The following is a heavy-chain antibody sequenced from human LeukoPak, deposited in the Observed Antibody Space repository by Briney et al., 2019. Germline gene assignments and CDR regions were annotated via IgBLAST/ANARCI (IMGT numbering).Heavy chain of an antibody. CDR1: GGSISSSNW. D-gene: IGHD3-10*01. CDR3: ARAKTYGSGGFDY. CDR2: IYHSGST. J-gene: IGHJ4*02. Sequence: SGTLSLTCAVSGGSISSSNWWRWVRKPPGKGLEWIGEIYHSGSTNYNPSLKSRVTISVDKSKNQFSLKLSSVTAADTAVYYCARAKTYGSGGFDYWGQGTLVTVSS. V-gene: IGHV4-4*02.